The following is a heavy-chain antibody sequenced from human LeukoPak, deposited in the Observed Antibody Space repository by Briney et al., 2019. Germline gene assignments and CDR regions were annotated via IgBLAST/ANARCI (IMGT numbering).Heavy chain of an antibody. CDR1: GYTLTELS. J-gene: IGHJ4*02. CDR2: FDPEDGET. D-gene: IGHD6-13*01. CDR3: ATDQGRGAAAGLFDD. Sequence: ASVKVSCKVSGYTLTELSMHWVRQAPGKGLEWMGGFDPEDGETIYAQKFQGRVTLTEDTSTDTAYMELSSLRSEDTAVYYCATDQGRGAAAGLFDDWGQGTLVTASS. V-gene: IGHV1-24*01.